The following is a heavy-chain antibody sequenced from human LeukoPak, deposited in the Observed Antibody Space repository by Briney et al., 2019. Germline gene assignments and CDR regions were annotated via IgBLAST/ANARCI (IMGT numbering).Heavy chain of an antibody. J-gene: IGHJ3*02. CDR2: ISGSGGST. D-gene: IGHD2-21*02. Sequence: GGSLRLSCAASGFTFSNYWMSWVRQAPGKGLEWVSAISGSGGSTYYADSVKGRFTISRDNSKNTLYLQMNSLRAEDTAVYYCAKDIVVVTSGSNAFDIWGQGTTVTVSS. CDR1: GFTFSNYW. V-gene: IGHV3-23*01. CDR3: AKDIVVVTSGSNAFDI.